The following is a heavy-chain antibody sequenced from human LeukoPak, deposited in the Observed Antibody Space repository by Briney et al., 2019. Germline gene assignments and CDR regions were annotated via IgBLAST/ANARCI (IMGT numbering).Heavy chain of an antibody. CDR3: AKAPSTVVPAAIRFDP. V-gene: IGHV3-7*03. Sequence: AGGSLRLSCAASGFTFSSYWMNWARQAPGKGLEWVASINHNGNVNYYVDSVRGRFTISRDNAKNSLYLQMSNLRAEDTAVYYCAKAPSTVVPAAIRFDPWGQGTLVTVSS. J-gene: IGHJ5*02. D-gene: IGHD2-2*02. CDR2: INHNGNVN. CDR1: GFTFSSYW.